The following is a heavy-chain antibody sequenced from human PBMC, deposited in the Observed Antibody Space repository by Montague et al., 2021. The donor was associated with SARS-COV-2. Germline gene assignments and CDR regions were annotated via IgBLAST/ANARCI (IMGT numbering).Heavy chain of an antibody. Sequence: SETLSLTCTVSGGSIRSYYWSWIRQPPGKGLEWIGFIADNGFTNYSGSLRRRVTMSVDTSKNQFSLRLTSVTAADTAAYYCARGRQHFNMIVVVMTGGEYYFDYWAQGTLVTVSS. CDR1: GGSIRSYY. V-gene: IGHV4-59*08. J-gene: IGHJ4*02. CDR2: IADNGFT. D-gene: IGHD3-22*01. CDR3: ARGRQHFNMIVVVMTGGEYYFDY.